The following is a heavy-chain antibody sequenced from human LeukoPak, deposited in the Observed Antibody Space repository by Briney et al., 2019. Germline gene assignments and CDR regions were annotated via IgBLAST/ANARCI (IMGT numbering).Heavy chain of an antibody. J-gene: IGHJ6*02. Sequence: SETLSLTCAASGGSISSYYWSWIRQPPGKGLEWIGYIYYSGSTNYNPSLKSRVTISVDTSKNQFSLKLSSVTAADTAVYYCARDRGDYCSGGSCYYDYYYYGMDVWGQGTTVTVSS. CDR1: GGSISSYY. CDR3: ARDRGDYCSGGSCYYDYYYYGMDV. V-gene: IGHV4-59*01. D-gene: IGHD2-15*01. CDR2: IYYSGST.